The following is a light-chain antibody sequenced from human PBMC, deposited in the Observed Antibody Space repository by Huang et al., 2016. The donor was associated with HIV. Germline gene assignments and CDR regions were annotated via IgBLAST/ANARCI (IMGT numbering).Light chain of an antibody. CDR2: GAS. Sequence: DIVMTQSPATLSVSPGERATHSCRASRSVSSNLAWYQQKPGQAPRPRIYGASTRATVIPARFSGSLSGTESTLTISILQCEVFAVYYCQQNNNWPPLFTFGPGTKVDIK. CDR3: QQNNNWPPLFT. V-gene: IGKV3-15*01. J-gene: IGKJ3*01. CDR1: RSVSSN.